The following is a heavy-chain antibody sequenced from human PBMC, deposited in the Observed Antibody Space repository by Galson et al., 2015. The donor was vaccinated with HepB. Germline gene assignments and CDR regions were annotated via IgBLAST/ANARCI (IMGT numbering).Heavy chain of an antibody. J-gene: IGHJ4*02. CDR2: ISYDGSNK. CDR3: ASQAGRGPLPGADKNFDY. D-gene: IGHD2-2*01. Sequence: SLRLSCAASGFTFSSYAMHWVRQAPGKGLEWVTAISYDGSNKYYADSVKGRFTISRDNSKNTPFLQVNSLRPEDTAVYYCASQAGRGPLPGADKNFDYWGQGTLVTVSS. CDR1: GFTFSSYA. V-gene: IGHV3-30-3*01.